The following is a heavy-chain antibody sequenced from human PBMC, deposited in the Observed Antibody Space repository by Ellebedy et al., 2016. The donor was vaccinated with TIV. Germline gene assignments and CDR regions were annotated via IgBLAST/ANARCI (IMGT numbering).Heavy chain of an antibody. D-gene: IGHD2-2*02. CDR3: ARNGGYSFSPQNY. V-gene: IGHV5-51*01. J-gene: IGHJ4*02. CDR2: ILPANSDI. CDR1: GYSFTSYW. Sequence: GESLKISCQVFGYSFTSYWVGWVRQMPGKGLEWMGIILPANSDIRYSPSFEGQVTISADKSISTAYLQWSSLKASDTAMYYCARNGGYSFSPQNYWGQGTLVTVSS.